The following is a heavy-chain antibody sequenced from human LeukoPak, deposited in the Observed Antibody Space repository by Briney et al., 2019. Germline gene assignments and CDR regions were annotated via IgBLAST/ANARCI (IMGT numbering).Heavy chain of an antibody. D-gene: IGHD6-19*01. CDR2: INHSGST. Sequence: PSETLSLTCAVYGGSFSGYYWSWIRQPPGKGLEWIGEINHSGSTNYNPSLKSRVTISVDTSKNQFSLKLSSATAADTAVYYCAGSSGWSFFDYWGQGTLVTVSS. V-gene: IGHV4-34*01. J-gene: IGHJ4*02. CDR3: AGSSGWSFFDY. CDR1: GGSFSGYY.